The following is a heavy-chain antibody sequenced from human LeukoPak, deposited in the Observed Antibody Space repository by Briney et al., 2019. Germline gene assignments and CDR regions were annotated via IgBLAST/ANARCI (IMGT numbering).Heavy chain of an antibody. J-gene: IGHJ5*02. CDR1: GYTFTDYY. D-gene: IGHD2-2*01. Sequence: GASLKVSCKASGYTFTDYYMHWVRQAPGQGLEWMGWINPNSGGTNYAQKFYARVTMTRDTSISTAYMELSRLRFDDTAVYYCAKDPFDQMLPENWFDPWGQGTLVTVSS. CDR3: AKDPFDQMLPENWFDP. CDR2: INPNSGGT. V-gene: IGHV1-2*02.